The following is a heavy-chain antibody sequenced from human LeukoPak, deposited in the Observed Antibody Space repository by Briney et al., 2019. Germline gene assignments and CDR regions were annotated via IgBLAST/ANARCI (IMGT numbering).Heavy chain of an antibody. CDR1: GSTFSSYS. CDR2: ISSSSSYI. V-gene: IGHV3-21*01. D-gene: IGHD3-10*01. J-gene: IGHJ4*02. Sequence: GGSLRLSCAASGSTFSSYSMNWVRQAPGKGLEWVSSISSSSSYIYYADSVKGRFTISRDNAKNSLYLQMNSLRAEDTAVYYCAGSMVRGVVDYWGQGTLVTVSS. CDR3: AGSMVRGVVDY.